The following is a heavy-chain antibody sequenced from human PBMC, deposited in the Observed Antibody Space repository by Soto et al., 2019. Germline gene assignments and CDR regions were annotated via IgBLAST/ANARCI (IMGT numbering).Heavy chain of an antibody. CDR2: ILYDGSKK. CDR3: ARVNIAWNDVGAMDV. V-gene: IGHV3-30-3*01. Sequence: QVQLVESGGGVVQPGRSLRLSCAASGFTFSNYAMHWVRQAPGKGLEWVAAILYDGSKKDYADSVKGRFTISRDNSKNTLYLQMNSLRAEDTAVYYCARVNIAWNDVGAMDVWGQGTTVTVSS. D-gene: IGHD1-1*01. J-gene: IGHJ6*02. CDR1: GFTFSNYA.